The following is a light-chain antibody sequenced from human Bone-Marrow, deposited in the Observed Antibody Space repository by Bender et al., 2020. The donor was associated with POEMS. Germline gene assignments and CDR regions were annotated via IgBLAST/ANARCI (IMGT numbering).Light chain of an antibody. V-gene: IGLV1-40*01. Sequence: QSVLTQPPSVSGAPGQRVTISCTGSSSNTGSGYDINWYQHLPRTAPKLLIYGYNNRPSGVPDRFSGSKSGTSASLAITGLQAEDEGDYYCQSYDNSLGGWVFGGGTKLTVL. J-gene: IGLJ3*02. CDR1: SSNTGSGYD. CDR3: QSYDNSLGGWV. CDR2: GYN.